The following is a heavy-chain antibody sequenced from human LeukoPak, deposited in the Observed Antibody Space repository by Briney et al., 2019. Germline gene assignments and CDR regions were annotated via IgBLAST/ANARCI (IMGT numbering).Heavy chain of an antibody. CDR1: GFTPSNYA. CDR3: AKVLRYFMDV. D-gene: IGHD3-9*01. J-gene: IGHJ6*02. V-gene: IGHV3-23*01. CDR2: ITSTGDST. Sequence: PGGSLRLSRAPSGFTPSNYAMRTVRQAPGQGLEWVSTITSTGDSTYYADSVKGRFTISRDNSKNTLYLQMNSLRAEDTAVYYCAKVLRYFMDVWGQGTTVTVSS.